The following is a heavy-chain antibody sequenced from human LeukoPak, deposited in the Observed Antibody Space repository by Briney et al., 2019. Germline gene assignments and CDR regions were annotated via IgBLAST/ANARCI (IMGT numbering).Heavy chain of an antibody. CDR1: GGTFSSYA. V-gene: IGHV1-69*13. D-gene: IGHD3-10*01. CDR3: AREREFTMVRDLGDGMDV. Sequence: SVKVSCKASGGTFSSYAISWVRQAPGQGLEWMGGIIPIFGTANYAQKFQGRVTITADESTSTAYMELSSLRSEDTAVYYCAREREFTMVRDLGDGMDVWGQGTTVTVSS. CDR2: IIPIFGTA. J-gene: IGHJ6*02.